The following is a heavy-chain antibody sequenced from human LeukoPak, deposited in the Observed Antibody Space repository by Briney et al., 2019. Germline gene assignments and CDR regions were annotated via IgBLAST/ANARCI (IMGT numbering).Heavy chain of an antibody. CDR1: GYTFTSYD. Sequence: ASVKVSCKASGYTFTSYDINWVRQATGQGLEWMGWMNPNSGNTGYAQKFQGRVTMTRNTSISTAYMELSSLRSEDAAVYYCASGPYGDPSPYYWGQGTLVTVSS. CDR2: MNPNSGNT. CDR3: ASGPYGDPSPYY. V-gene: IGHV1-8*01. D-gene: IGHD4-17*01. J-gene: IGHJ4*02.